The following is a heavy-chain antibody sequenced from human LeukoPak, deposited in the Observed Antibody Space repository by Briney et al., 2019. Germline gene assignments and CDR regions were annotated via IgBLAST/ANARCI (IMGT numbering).Heavy chain of an antibody. D-gene: IGHD1-26*01. CDR1: GYTFTDYY. Sequence: ASVKISCKVSGYTFTDYYMHWVQQAPGKGLEWMGLVDPEDGETIYAEKFQGRVTITADTSTDTAYMELSSLRSEETAVYYCAPEEVGAPSCNYWGQGTLSPSPQ. CDR2: VDPEDGET. V-gene: IGHV1-69-2*01. J-gene: IGHJ4*02. CDR3: APEEVGAPSCNY.